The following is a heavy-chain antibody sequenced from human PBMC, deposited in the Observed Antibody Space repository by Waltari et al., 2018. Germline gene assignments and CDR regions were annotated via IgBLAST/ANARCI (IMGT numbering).Heavy chain of an antibody. Sequence: QVQLVQSGAEVKKPGASVKVSCKAPGYTFTSYDINWVRQATGQGLEWMGWMNPNSGNTGYAQKFQGRVTMTRNTSISTAYMELSSLRSEDTAVYYCARPLYSSSRRRQNYYYYGMDVWGQGTTVTVSS. CDR2: MNPNSGNT. J-gene: IGHJ6*02. V-gene: IGHV1-8*02. D-gene: IGHD6-13*01. CDR1: GYTFTSYD. CDR3: ARPLYSSSRRRQNYYYYGMDV.